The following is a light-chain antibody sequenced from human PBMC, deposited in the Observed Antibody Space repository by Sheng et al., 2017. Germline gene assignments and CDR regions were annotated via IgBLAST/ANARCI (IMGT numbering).Light chain of an antibody. J-gene: IGKJ4*01. CDR3: QQTFGYPLT. CDR1: QSITHY. CDR2: AAS. V-gene: IGKV1-39*01. Sequence: EMTQSPSSLSASVGDRVTITCRASQSITHYLNWYQQKPGKAPNLLIYAASSMHSGVPSRFSGRGSGTDFILTISRLEPEDFATYYCQQTFGYPLTFGGGTKVEI.